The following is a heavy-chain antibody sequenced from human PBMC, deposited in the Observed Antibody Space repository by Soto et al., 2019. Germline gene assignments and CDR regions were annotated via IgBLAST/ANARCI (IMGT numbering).Heavy chain of an antibody. CDR3: ARMYSSGSGWFHP. V-gene: IGHV4-31*03. J-gene: IGHJ5*02. CDR2: FYSSGSI. D-gene: IGHD6-19*01. CDR1: GYSITAGGYC. Sequence: SESLSLTCFVSGYSITAGGYCWSWIRHHPGKGLEWIGSFYSSGSIIYNPSLRSRVSISGDTSSNQFSMSLTSVTAADTARYYCARMYSSGSGWFHPWGQGTLVTVSS.